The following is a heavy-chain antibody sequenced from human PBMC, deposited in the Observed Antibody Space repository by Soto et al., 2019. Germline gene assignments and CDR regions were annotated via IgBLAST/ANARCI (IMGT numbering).Heavy chain of an antibody. CDR3: ATALGWGYNWFDP. D-gene: IGHD3-16*01. J-gene: IGHJ5*02. CDR2: FDPEDGET. CDR1: GYTLTELS. Sequence: EASVKVSCKVSGYTLTELSMHWVRQAPGKGLEWMGGFDPEDGETIYAQKFQGRVTMTEDTSTDTAYMELSSLRSEDTAVYYCATALGWGYNWFDPWGQGTLVTVSS. V-gene: IGHV1-24*01.